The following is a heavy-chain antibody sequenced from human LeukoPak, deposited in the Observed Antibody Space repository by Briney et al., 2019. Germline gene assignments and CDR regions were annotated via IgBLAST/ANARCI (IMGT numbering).Heavy chain of an antibody. CDR2: INPSNGAT. V-gene: IGHV1-46*01. J-gene: IGHJ6*03. D-gene: IGHD1-7*01. Sequence: ASVKVSCKASGYTFTMYYIHWVRQAPGQGLEWMGMINPSNGATTFAQRFHGRVTMPRDMSTTTVYMDLRRLSSEDTAVYSDEREQSRGLGWNLGGLFASYYTYYYMDVWGRGTTVTVSS. CDR1: GYTFTMYY. CDR3: EREQSRGLGWNLGGLFASYYTYYYMDV.